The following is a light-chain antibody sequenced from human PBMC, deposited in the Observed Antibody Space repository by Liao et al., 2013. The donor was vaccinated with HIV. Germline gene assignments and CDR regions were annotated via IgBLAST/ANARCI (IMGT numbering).Light chain of an antibody. Sequence: SYELTQPPSVSVSPGQTASITCSGDKLGNKYGCWYQQKPGQSPVLVIYQDSKRPSGIPERFSGSNSGNTATLTIGGTQAIDEADYYCQAWDSSSPYVFGTGTKVTVL. CDR3: QAWDSSSPYV. V-gene: IGLV3-1*01. CDR2: QDS. J-gene: IGLJ1*01. CDR1: KLGNKY.